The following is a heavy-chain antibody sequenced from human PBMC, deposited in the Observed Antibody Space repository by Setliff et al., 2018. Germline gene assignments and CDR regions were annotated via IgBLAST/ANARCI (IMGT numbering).Heavy chain of an antibody. V-gene: IGHV4-61*02. Sequence: PSETLSLTCTVSGGSISSGTYYWSWIRQPAGKGLEWIGRLHTSGSIDYNPSLKGRVTISVDTSKNQFSLRLRSVTAADTAVYYCTTDRRGDGLMFFDYWGRGIPVTVSS. CDR3: TTDRRGDGLMFFDY. CDR2: LHTSGSI. CDR1: GGSISSGTYY. D-gene: IGHD3-10*01. J-gene: IGHJ4*02.